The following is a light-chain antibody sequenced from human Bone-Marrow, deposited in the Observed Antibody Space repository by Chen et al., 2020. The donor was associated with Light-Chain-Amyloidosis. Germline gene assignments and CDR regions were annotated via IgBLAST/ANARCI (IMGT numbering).Light chain of an antibody. CDR1: SSDVGCDNH. CDR2: EVT. CDR3: SSYTITNTLV. V-gene: IGLV2-14*01. J-gene: IGLJ1*01. Sequence: QSALTQPASVSGSPGQSITIACTGTSSDVGCDNHVSWYQQPPDKAPKLIIYEVTYPPSWVPDRFSGSKSDNTASLTISGVQTEDEADYFCSSYTITNTLVFGSGTRVTVL.